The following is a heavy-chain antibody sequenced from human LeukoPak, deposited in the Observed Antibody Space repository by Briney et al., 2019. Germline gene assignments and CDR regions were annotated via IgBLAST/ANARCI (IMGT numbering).Heavy chain of an antibody. D-gene: IGHD1-7*01. CDR3: ARGSGWNYGKWNYYYYMDV. CDR2: INPNSGGT. J-gene: IGHJ6*03. CDR1: GYTFTGYY. Sequence: ASVKVSCKASGYTFTGYYMHWVRQAPGQGLEWMGRINPNSGGTNYAQKFQGRVTMTRDTSISTAYMELSRLRSDDTAVYYCARGSGWNYGKWNYYYYMDVWGKGTTVTVSS. V-gene: IGHV1-2*06.